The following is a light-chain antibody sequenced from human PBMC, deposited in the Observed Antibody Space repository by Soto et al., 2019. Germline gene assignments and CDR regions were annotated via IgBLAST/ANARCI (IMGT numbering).Light chain of an antibody. CDR1: SSDVGNYNL. CDR2: EDI. Sequence: QSALTQPASGSGSPGQSITISCTGTSSDVGNYNLVSWYQQHPGKAPKLMIFEDIERPSGVSNRFSGSKSGNTASLTISGLQTEDEPDYYCCSYAGGTSVVFGGGTKLTVL. CDR3: CSYAGGTSVV. J-gene: IGLJ2*01. V-gene: IGLV2-23*01.